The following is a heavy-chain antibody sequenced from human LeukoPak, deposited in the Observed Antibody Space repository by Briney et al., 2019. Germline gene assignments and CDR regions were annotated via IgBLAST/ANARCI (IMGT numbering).Heavy chain of an antibody. Sequence: GGSLRLSCAASGFTFSSHSMNWVRQAPGKGLEWVSSSSHSNSYIYYADSVKGRFIISRDNAKNSLYLQMYSLRAEDTALYYCARGLRSKLERRPGYDYYMDVWGRGTTVTVSS. V-gene: IGHV3-21*01. J-gene: IGHJ6*03. CDR3: ARGLRSKLERRPGYDYYMDV. CDR1: GFTFSSHS. CDR2: SSHSNSYI. D-gene: IGHD1-1*01.